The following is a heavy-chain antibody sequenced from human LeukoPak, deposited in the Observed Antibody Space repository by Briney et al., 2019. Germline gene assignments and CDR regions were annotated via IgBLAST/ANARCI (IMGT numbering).Heavy chain of an antibody. CDR3: ARARGHYYDSSGYRTRYYYMDV. V-gene: IGHV3-74*01. CDR1: GFSFSTYS. D-gene: IGHD3-22*01. Sequence: GGSLRLSCAASGFSFSTYSMIWVRQAPGKGLVWVSRINSDGSSTSYADSVKGRFTISRDNAKNTLYLQVNSLRAEDTAVYYCARARGHYYDSSGYRTRYYYMDVWGKGTTVTVSS. J-gene: IGHJ6*03. CDR2: INSDGSST.